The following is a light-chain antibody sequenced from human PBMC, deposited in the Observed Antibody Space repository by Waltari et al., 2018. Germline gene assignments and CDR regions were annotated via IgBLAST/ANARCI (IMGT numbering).Light chain of an antibody. CDR1: NSDVGHYNL. V-gene: IGLV2-23*02. CDR3: CSYAGSTTWL. Sequence: QSALTQAASVSGSPGQSITISCTGSNSDVGHYNLVSWYQQHPGKAPKLLLYEVNQRPSGVSSRFSGSKSGITASLTISGLQAEGEADFYCCSYAGSTTWLFGGGTRLTVL. CDR2: EVN. J-gene: IGLJ2*01.